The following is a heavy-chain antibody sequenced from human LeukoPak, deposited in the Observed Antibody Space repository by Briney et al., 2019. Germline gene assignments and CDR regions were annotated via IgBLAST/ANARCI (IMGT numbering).Heavy chain of an antibody. V-gene: IGHV3-53*01. CDR3: ARSEQWLAWNY. J-gene: IGHJ1*01. CDR2: IYNSDST. D-gene: IGHD6-19*01. CDR1: GFTVSTYY. Sequence: GGSLTLSCAASGFTVSTYYMGWVRQAPGKGLEWVSVIYNSDSTQYADSVKGRFTISRDNSKNTLYLQMNSLRADDTAMYYCARSEQWLAWNYWGQGTLVTVSS.